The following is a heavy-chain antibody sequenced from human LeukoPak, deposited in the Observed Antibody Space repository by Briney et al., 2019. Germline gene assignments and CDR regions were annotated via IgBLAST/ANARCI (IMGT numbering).Heavy chain of an antibody. CDR1: GGTFTSYA. J-gene: IGHJ4*02. CDR3: ASASGSYGLSNFDY. Sequence: SVKVSCKASGGTFTSYAISWVRQAPGQGLEWMGRIIPILGIANYAQKFQGRVTITADKSTSKAYMELSRLRSEDTAVYYCASASGSYGLSNFDYWGQGTLVTVSS. CDR2: IIPILGIA. D-gene: IGHD1-26*01. V-gene: IGHV1-69*04.